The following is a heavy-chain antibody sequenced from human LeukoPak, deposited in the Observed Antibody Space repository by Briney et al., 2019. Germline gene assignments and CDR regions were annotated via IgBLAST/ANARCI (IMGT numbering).Heavy chain of an antibody. J-gene: IGHJ5*02. CDR1: GDSVSSNSAA. CDR3: ARAWGYGSGTYNWFDP. CDR2: TYYRSKWYN. V-gene: IGHV6-1*01. D-gene: IGHD3-10*01. Sequence: SQTLSLTCAISGDSVSSNSAAWNWIRQSPSRGLEWLGRTYYRSKWYNNYAVSVKSRITINPDTSKNQFSLQLNSVTPEDTAVYYCARAWGYGSGTYNWFDPWGQGTLVTVSS.